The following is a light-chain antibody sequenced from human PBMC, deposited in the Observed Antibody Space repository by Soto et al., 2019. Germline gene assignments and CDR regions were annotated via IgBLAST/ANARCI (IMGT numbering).Light chain of an antibody. CDR2: DNS. CDR1: NIGSKS. Sequence: SYELTQPPSVSVPPGQTARITCGGTNIGSKSVQWYQQKPGQAPVVVVSDNSDRPSGIPERFSGSNSGNTATLTISRVEAGDEADYYCQVWDSSSYHPVFGGGTKLTVL. J-gene: IGLJ2*01. CDR3: QVWDSSSYHPV. V-gene: IGLV3-21*02.